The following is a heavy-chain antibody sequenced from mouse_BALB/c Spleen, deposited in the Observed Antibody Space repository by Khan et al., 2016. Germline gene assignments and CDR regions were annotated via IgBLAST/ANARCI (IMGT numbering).Heavy chain of an antibody. V-gene: IGHV4-1*02. CDR3: ARGRWYGAMDD. D-gene: IGHD2-1*01. CDR1: GFDFSRYW. CDR2: INPDSSTI. Sequence: EVKLLESGGGLVQPGGSLKLSCAASGFDFSRYWMSWVRQAPGKGLEWIGEINPDSSTINYTPSLKDKFIISRDNAKNTLYLQMSNVRSEDTALXCCARGRWYGAMDDWGQGTSVTVSS. J-gene: IGHJ4*01.